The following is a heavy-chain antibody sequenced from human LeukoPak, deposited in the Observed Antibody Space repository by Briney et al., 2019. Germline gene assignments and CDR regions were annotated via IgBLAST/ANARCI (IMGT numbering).Heavy chain of an antibody. CDR1: GFSFSGHW. D-gene: IGHD1-1*01. CDR2: IYSGGST. Sequence: GGSLRLSCIASGFSFSGHWMHWARQLPGKGLEWVSVIYSGGSTYYADSVKGRFTISRDNSKNTLYLQMNSLRAEDTAVYYCARDLKVLDPSDAFDIWGQGTMVTVSS. V-gene: IGHV3-53*01. CDR3: ARDLKVLDPSDAFDI. J-gene: IGHJ3*02.